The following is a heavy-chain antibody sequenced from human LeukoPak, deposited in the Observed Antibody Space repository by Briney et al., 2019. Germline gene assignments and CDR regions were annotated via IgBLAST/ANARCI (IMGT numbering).Heavy chain of an antibody. CDR2: INHSGST. CDR1: GGSFSGYY. Sequence: SETLSLTCAVYGGSFSGYYWSWIRQPPGKGLEWIGEINHSGSTNYNPSLKSRVTISVDTSKNQFSLKLSSVTAADTAVYYCARSGGGRSGTRLAGGSQKPGKYYFDYWGQGTLVTVSS. CDR3: ARSGGGRSGTRLAGGSQKPGKYYFDY. D-gene: IGHD6-19*01. J-gene: IGHJ4*02. V-gene: IGHV4-34*01.